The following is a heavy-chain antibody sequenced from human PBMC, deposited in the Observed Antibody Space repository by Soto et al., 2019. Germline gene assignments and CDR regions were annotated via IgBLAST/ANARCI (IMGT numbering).Heavy chain of an antibody. CDR3: SRDGHGMDV. CDR2: IFFTGST. Sequence: PSETLSLTCSVSEGSVRTGNNNWSWIRPPPGKGLEWIGNIFFTGSTHYNPSLESRVTISVDTAKNQFSLTVTSVTAADTAVYYCSRDGHGMDVWGQGTTVTVSS. V-gene: IGHV4-61*01. CDR1: EGSVRTGNNN. J-gene: IGHJ6*02.